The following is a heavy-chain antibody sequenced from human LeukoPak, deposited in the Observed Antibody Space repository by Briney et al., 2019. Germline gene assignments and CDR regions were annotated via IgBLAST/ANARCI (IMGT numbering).Heavy chain of an antibody. CDR1: GDSISSYY. V-gene: IGHV4-4*07. CDR3: AREDWFDP. J-gene: IGHJ5*02. Sequence: SETLSLTCTVSGDSISSYYWNWIRQPAGKGLEWIGRIYSSGSTNYNPSLRSRVTMSVDTSKNQFSLNRSSVTAADTAIYYCAREDWFDPWGQGTLVTVSS. CDR2: IYSSGST.